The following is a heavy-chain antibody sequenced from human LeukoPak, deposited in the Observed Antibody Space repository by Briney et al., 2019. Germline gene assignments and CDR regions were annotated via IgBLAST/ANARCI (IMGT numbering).Heavy chain of an antibody. CDR2: IYPGDSDT. CDR1: GYSFSSYW. CDR3: ARHLALRDAFNI. Sequence: GESRRISCKGSGYSFSSYWIGWVRQMPGKGLEWMGIIYPGDSDTRYSPSFQGQVTISADKSISTAYLQWSSLKASDTAMYYCARHLALRDAFNIWGQGTMVTVSS. J-gene: IGHJ3*02. V-gene: IGHV5-51*01.